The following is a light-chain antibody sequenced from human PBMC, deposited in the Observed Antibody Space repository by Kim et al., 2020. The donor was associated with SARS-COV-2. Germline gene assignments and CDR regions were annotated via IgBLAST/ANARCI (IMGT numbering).Light chain of an antibody. CDR3: QAWDSSTLV. CDR2: QDS. Sequence: SYELTQPPSASVSPGQTASITCSGDKLGDKYACWYQQKPGQSPVLVIYQDSKRPSGIPERFSGSNSGNTATLTISGTQAMDEADYYCQAWDSSTLVFGGG. J-gene: IGLJ2*01. CDR1: KLGDKY. V-gene: IGLV3-1*01.